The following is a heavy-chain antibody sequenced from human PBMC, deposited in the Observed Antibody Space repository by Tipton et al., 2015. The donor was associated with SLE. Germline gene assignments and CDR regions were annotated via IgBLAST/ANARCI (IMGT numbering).Heavy chain of an antibody. J-gene: IGHJ4*02. CDR2: IFYSGSTST. V-gene: IGHV4-39*07. CDR3: ARVGRHDLFDY. Sequence: PGLVKPSETLSLTCTVSGGSISRSSYSWGWIRQPPGKGLEWIGNIFYSGSTSTYYSPSLRSRVTISVDTSKNQFSLKLSSVTAADTAVYYCARVGRHDLFDYWGQGTLVTVSS. D-gene: IGHD1-1*01. CDR1: GGSISRSSYS.